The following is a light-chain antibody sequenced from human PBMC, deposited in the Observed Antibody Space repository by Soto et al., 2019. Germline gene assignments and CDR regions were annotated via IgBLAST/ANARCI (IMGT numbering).Light chain of an antibody. V-gene: IGKV3-20*01. Sequence: EIVLTQSPCMLSLSAGERASLSWRASQSSSSSFLAWYQQKPGQAPRLLIYGASSRATGIPDRFSGTGYETDFTLTISRLETEDFAVYYCQQYDNSPITFGQGTRLEIK. CDR2: GAS. CDR3: QQYDNSPIT. CDR1: QSSSSSF. J-gene: IGKJ5*01.